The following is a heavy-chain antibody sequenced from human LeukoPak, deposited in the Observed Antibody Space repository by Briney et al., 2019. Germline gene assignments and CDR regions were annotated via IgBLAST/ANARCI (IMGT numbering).Heavy chain of an antibody. CDR2: IYYSGST. Sequence: SETLSLTCTVSGVSISSYYWSWIRQPPGKGLEWIGYIYYSGSTNYNPSLKSRVTISVDTSKNQFSLKLSSVTAADTAVYYCARYYDFWSGLLHYGMDVWGQGTTVTVSS. CDR3: ARYYDFWSGLLHYGMDV. D-gene: IGHD3-3*01. J-gene: IGHJ6*02. CDR1: GVSISSYY. V-gene: IGHV4-59*01.